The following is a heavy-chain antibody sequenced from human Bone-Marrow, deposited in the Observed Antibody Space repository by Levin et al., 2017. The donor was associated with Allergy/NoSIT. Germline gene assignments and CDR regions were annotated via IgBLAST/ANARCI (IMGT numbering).Heavy chain of an antibody. CDR1: GFTFSNYG. CDR3: AKVVGNYGSGSYFGFGH. J-gene: IGHJ4*02. Sequence: GESLKISCAASGFTFSNYGMHWVRQAPGKGLEWVTFISYDEIHTYYADSVKGRFTISRDNFKNMLYLQMNSLRAEDTAMYYCAKVVGNYGSGSYFGFGHWGQGTLVTVSS. V-gene: IGHV3-30*18. CDR2: ISYDEIHT. D-gene: IGHD3-10*01.